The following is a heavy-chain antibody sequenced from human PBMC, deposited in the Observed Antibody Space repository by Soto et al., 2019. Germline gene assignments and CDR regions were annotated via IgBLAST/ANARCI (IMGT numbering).Heavy chain of an antibody. V-gene: IGHV1-69*04. CDR3: ARDTNYDFWSGPPFDY. J-gene: IGHJ4*02. CDR2: IIPILGIA. Sequence: ASVKVSCKASGGTFSSYTISWVRQAPGQGLEWMGRIIPILGIANYAQKFQGRVTITADKSTSTAYMELSSLRSEDTAVYYCARDTNYDFWSGPPFDYWGQGTLVTVSS. D-gene: IGHD3-3*01. CDR1: GGTFSSYT.